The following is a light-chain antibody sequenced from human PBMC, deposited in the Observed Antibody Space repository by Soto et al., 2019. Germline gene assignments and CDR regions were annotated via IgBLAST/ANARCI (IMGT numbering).Light chain of an antibody. Sequence: QSALTQPASVSVSPGQSITISCTGTSSDVGGYNYVSWYQQHPGKAPKLMIYDVSNRPSGVSNRFSGSKSGNTASLTISGLQAEDEADYYRSSYTSSSLRYVFGTGTKVTVL. J-gene: IGLJ1*01. CDR1: SSDVGGYNY. CDR2: DVS. V-gene: IGLV2-14*01. CDR3: SSYTSSSLRYV.